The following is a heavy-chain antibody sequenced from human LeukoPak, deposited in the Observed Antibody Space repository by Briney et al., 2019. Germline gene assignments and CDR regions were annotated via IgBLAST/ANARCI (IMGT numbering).Heavy chain of an antibody. Sequence: SETLSLTCTVSGGSISSYYWSWIRQPPGKGLEWIGYIYYSGSTNYNPSLKSRVTISVDTSKNQFSLKLSSVTAADTAVYYCARDIRLGGPQDPWGQGTLVTVSS. CDR3: ARDIRLGGPQDP. J-gene: IGHJ5*02. V-gene: IGHV4-59*12. D-gene: IGHD2-15*01. CDR2: IYYSGST. CDR1: GGSISSYY.